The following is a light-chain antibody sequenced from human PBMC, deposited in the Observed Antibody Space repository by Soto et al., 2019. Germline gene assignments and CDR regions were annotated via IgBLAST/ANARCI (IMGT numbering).Light chain of an antibody. CDR2: DAS. Sequence: DIQIAQSPASLSASVGDRVTITCQASPGIHKFLNWYQQKPGKAPKLLIYDASYLGAGVSSRFSGRGSGTDFTFTISNLRPEDIATYYCQQYDSLPPTFGGGTKVEIK. J-gene: IGKJ4*01. CDR3: QQYDSLPPT. CDR1: PGIHKF. V-gene: IGKV1-33*01.